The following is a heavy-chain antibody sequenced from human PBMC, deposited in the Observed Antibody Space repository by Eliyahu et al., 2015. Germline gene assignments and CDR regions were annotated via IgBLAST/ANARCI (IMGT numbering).Heavy chain of an antibody. J-gene: IGHJ4*02. D-gene: IGHD3-16*01. CDR3: AREGPRTVGLDY. CDR1: GXSISSYY. V-gene: IGHV4-59*01. CDR2: XYYSGST. Sequence: QVQLQESGPGLVKPSETLSLTCTVSGXSISSYYXSWIRQPPGKGLEWIGCXYYSGSTNYNPSLKSRVTISVDXSKNQFSLKLSSVTAADTAVYYCAREGPRTVGLDYWGQGTLVTVSS.